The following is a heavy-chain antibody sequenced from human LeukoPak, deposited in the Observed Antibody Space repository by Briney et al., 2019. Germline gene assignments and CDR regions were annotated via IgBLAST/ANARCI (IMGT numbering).Heavy chain of an antibody. D-gene: IGHD3-16*01. Sequence: SETLSFSCTVSGGSFSSSSYYWGWIRQPPGQGLEWIGSIYYGGSTYYNPSLKSRVTISVDTSKNQLSLQLSSVTAADTAVYYCARAGDKEEVLAMDVWGKGTTVTASS. J-gene: IGHJ6*03. V-gene: IGHV4-39*07. CDR2: IYYGGST. CDR1: GGSFSSSSYY. CDR3: ARAGDKEEVLAMDV.